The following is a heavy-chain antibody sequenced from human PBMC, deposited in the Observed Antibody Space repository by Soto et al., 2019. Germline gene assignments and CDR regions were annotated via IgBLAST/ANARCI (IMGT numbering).Heavy chain of an antibody. Sequence: GGSLRLSCAASGFTFSSYAMHWVRQAPGKGLEWVAAMSYDGSNKYYADSVKGRFTISRDNSKNTLYLEMNSQRAEDTAVYYCARGRRIAARLLFFDYWGQGTLVTVSS. V-gene: IGHV3-30-3*01. D-gene: IGHD6-6*01. CDR1: GFTFSSYA. J-gene: IGHJ4*02. CDR3: ARGRRIAARLLFFDY. CDR2: MSYDGSNK.